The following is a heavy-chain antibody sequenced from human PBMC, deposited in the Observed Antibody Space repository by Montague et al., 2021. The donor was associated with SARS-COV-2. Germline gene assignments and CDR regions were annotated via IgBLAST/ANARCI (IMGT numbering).Heavy chain of an antibody. V-gene: IGHV4-59*12. CDR1: GGSISNYY. Sequence: SETLSLTCTVSGGSISNYYWSWIRQSPGKGLEWIGYMNYSGSTKYNPSLKSRVTISVDTSKNQFSLTLSSMTAADTAVYYCARARGRRIFGVIGVYYGMDIWGQGTTVTVSS. CDR2: MNYSGST. D-gene: IGHD3-3*02. CDR3: ARARGRRIFGVIGVYYGMDI. J-gene: IGHJ6*02.